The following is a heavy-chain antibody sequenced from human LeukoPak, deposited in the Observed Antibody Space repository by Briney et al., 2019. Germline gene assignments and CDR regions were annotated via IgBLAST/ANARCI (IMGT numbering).Heavy chain of an antibody. J-gene: IGHJ4*02. Sequence: GGSLRLSCAASGFTFSSYAMNWVRQAPGKGLEWVSGMSNSGGSTYYADSVKGRFTISRDNPKNTLYLQMNSLRAEDTAVYYCAKETSSSFDYWGQGTLVTVSS. CDR2: MSNSGGST. CDR3: AKETSSSFDY. D-gene: IGHD6-6*01. CDR1: GFTFSSYA. V-gene: IGHV3-23*01.